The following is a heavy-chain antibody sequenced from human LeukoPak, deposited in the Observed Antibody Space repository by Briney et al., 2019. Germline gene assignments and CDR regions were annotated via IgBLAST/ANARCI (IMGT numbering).Heavy chain of an antibody. CDR2: ISYDGCNK. Sequence: PGRSLRLSCAASGFTFSTYGMNWVRQAPGKGLEWVAVISYDGCNKDYADSVKGRFTISRDNSKDTLFLQMDSLRAEDTAVYYCAREIFNGFDIWGQGTMVTVSS. CDR1: GFTFSTYG. J-gene: IGHJ3*02. CDR3: AREIFNGFDI. V-gene: IGHV3-30*19.